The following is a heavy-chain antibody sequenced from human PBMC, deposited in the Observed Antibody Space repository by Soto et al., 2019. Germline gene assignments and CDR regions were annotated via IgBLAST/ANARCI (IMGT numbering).Heavy chain of an antibody. CDR1: GFTFSTYA. J-gene: IGHJ1*01. D-gene: IGHD6-13*01. CDR2: IVSSGSDT. CDR3: AKAEGSSYGTEYSQH. Sequence: VQLLESGGGLVQPGGSLRLSCAASGFTFSTYAMNWVRQAPGKGLEWVSLIVSSGSDTYYADSVKGRFTISRDNSKNTLYLQMNSLRADDTAVYYCAKAEGSSYGTEYSQHWGQGTLVTVSS. V-gene: IGHV3-23*01.